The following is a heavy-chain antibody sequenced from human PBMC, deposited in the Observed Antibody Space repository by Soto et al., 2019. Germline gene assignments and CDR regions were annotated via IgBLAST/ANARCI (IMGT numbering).Heavy chain of an antibody. Sequence: PGESLKISCKGSGYNFTTYWIGWVRQMPGKGLEWMGIIYPGDSDTRYSPSFQGQVTIPADKSISTAYLQWSSLKASDTAMYYCARRYNDYGDYSFDYWGQGTLVTVSS. CDR2: IYPGDSDT. D-gene: IGHD4-17*01. CDR3: ARRYNDYGDYSFDY. J-gene: IGHJ4*02. CDR1: GYNFTTYW. V-gene: IGHV5-51*01.